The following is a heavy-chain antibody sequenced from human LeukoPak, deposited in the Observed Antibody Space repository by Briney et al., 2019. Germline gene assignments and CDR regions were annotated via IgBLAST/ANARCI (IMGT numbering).Heavy chain of an antibody. D-gene: IGHD6-19*01. CDR3: ARRRYSSGWHYYYMDV. CDR1: GDSISGFY. Sequence: SETLSLTCTVSGDSISGFYWSWIRQPPGEGLEWIGDIYSSGSTNYNPSLRSRVTISIDTSKNQFSLKLNSVTAADTAVYYCARRRYSSGWHYYYMDVWGKGTTVTISS. V-gene: IGHV4-59*01. J-gene: IGHJ6*03. CDR2: IYSSGST.